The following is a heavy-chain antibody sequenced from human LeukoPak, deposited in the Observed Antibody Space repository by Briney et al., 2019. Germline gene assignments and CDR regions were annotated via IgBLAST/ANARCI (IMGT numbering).Heavy chain of an antibody. CDR1: GFTVSSNY. CDR2: IYSGGST. D-gene: IGHD2-15*01. CDR3: AKGSASSRPYYFDY. V-gene: IGHV3-53*01. Sequence: PGGSLRLSCAASGFTVSSNYMSWDRQAPGKGLEWVSVIYSGGSTYYADSVKGRFTISRDNSKNTLDLQMSSLRVEDTAVYYCAKGSASSRPYYFDYWGQGALVTVSS. J-gene: IGHJ4*02.